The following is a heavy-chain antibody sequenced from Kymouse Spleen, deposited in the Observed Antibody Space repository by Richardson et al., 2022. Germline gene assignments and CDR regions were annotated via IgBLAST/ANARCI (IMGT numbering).Heavy chain of an antibody. V-gene: IGHV4-39*01. CDR1: GGSISSSSYY. CDR3: ARQRQLVRFDY. D-gene: IGHD6-6*01. J-gene: IGHJ4*02. Sequence: QLQLQESGPGLVKPSETLSLTCTVSGGSISSSSYYWGWIRQPPGKGLEWIGSIYYSGSTYYNPSLKSRVTISVDTSKNQFSLKLSSVTAADTAVYYCARQRQLVRFDYWGQGTLVTVSS. CDR2: IYYSGST.